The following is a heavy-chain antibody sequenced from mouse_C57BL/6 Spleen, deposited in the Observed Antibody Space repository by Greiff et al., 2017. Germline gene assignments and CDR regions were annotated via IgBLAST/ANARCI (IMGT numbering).Heavy chain of an antibody. D-gene: IGHD2-5*01. V-gene: IGHV5-17*01. J-gene: IGHJ2*01. CDR3: ARGSNYGEWYFDY. Sequence: DVMLVESGGGLVKPGGSLKLSCAASGFTFSDYGMHWVRQAPEKGLEWVAYISSGSSTIYYADTVKGRFTISRDNAKNTLFLQMTSLRSEDTAMYYCARGSNYGEWYFDYWGQGTTLTVSS. CDR2: ISSGSSTI. CDR1: GFTFSDYG.